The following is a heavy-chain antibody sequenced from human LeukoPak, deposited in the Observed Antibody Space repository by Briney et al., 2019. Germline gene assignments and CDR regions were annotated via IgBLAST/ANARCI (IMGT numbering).Heavy chain of an antibody. V-gene: IGHV1-46*01. CDR2: INPSGGST. J-gene: IGHJ3*02. Sequence: ASVKVSCKASGYTFTSYYMHWVRQAPGQGLEWMGIINPSGGSTSYAQKFQGRVTMTRDMSTSTVYMELSSLRSEDTAVYYCARVYYYDTADGGFAFDIWGQGTMVTVSS. CDR1: GYTFTSYY. CDR3: ARVYYYDTADGGFAFDI. D-gene: IGHD3-22*01.